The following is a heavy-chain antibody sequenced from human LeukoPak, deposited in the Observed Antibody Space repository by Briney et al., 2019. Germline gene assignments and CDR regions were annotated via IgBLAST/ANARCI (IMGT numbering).Heavy chain of an antibody. Sequence: ASVKVSCKASGYTFTGYYMHWVRQAPGQGLEWMGWINPNSGGTNYAQKFQGRVTMTRDTSISTIYMDLRSLRSDDTAIYYCARRSSTHAFDIWGQGTMITVSP. CDR3: ARRSSTHAFDI. CDR2: INPNSGGT. D-gene: IGHD3-10*01. V-gene: IGHV1-2*02. J-gene: IGHJ3*02. CDR1: GYTFTGYY.